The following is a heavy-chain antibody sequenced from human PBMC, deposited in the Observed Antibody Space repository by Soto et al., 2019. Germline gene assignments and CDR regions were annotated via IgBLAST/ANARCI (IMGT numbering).Heavy chain of an antibody. J-gene: IGHJ6*02. CDR1: GYTFTSYG. CDR2: ISPYNGNT. V-gene: IGHV1-18*01. Sequence: ASVKVSCKASGYTFTSYGISWVRQAPGQGLEWMGWISPYNGNTNYAQNLQGRVTISADESTTTAYLELSSLRSADTAVYFCARPLRDRNFYHGLAVWGQGTTVTVSS. D-gene: IGHD3-22*01. CDR3: ARPLRDRNFYHGLAV.